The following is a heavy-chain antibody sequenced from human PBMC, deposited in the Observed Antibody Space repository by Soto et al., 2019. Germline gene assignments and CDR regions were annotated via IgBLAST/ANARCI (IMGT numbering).Heavy chain of an antibody. V-gene: IGHV4-30-2*01. Sequence: SETLSLTCAVSGGSISSGGYSWSWIRQPPGKGLEWIGYIYHSGSTYYNPSLKSRVTMSVDTSKNHFSLSLRSVTAADSAVYYCARELRSSEHGSRWHRVDYWGQGTLVIVSS. CDR2: IYHSGST. J-gene: IGHJ4*02. D-gene: IGHD6-13*01. CDR1: GGSISSGGYS. CDR3: ARELRSSEHGSRWHRVDY.